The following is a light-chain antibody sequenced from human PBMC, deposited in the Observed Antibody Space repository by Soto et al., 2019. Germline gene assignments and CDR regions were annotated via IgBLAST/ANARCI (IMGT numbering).Light chain of an antibody. Sequence: ALTQPASVSGSPGQSITISCTGTSSDIGYYDYVSWYQQHPGKAPKLVISEVSDRPSGVSNRFTGSKSDNTASLTISGLQAEDEADYYCSSYTSSNTVVFGGGTKLTVL. CDR3: SSYTSSNTVV. J-gene: IGLJ2*01. CDR1: SSDIGYYDY. CDR2: EVS. V-gene: IGLV2-14*01.